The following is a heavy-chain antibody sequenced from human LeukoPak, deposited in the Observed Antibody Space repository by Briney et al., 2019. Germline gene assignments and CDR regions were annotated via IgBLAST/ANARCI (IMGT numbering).Heavy chain of an antibody. V-gene: IGHV4-39*07. CDR3: AREMGSGSLDY. CDR2: IYYSGST. Sequence: SETLSLTCTVSGGSISSSSYSWGWIRQPPGKGLEWIGSIYYSGSTYYNPSLKSRVTISVDTSKNQFSLKLSSVTAADTAVYYCAREMGSGSLDYWGQGTLVTVSS. J-gene: IGHJ4*02. CDR1: GGSISSSSYS. D-gene: IGHD1-1*01.